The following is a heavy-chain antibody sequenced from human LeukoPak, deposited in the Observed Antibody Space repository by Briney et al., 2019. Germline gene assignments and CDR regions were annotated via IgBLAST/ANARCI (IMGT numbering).Heavy chain of an antibody. CDR1: GFTLSNFG. CDR2: ISGSSGFK. J-gene: IGHJ4*02. V-gene: IGHV3-21*01. CDR3: ARDRASSSWYFDN. D-gene: IGHD6-13*01. Sequence: GGSLRLSCAASGFTLSNFGMSWVRQAPGKGLEWVSSISGSSGFKYYAGSVKGLFTISRDSAKNSLYLQMNSLRGEDTAVYYCARDRASSSWYFDNWGQGTLVTVSS.